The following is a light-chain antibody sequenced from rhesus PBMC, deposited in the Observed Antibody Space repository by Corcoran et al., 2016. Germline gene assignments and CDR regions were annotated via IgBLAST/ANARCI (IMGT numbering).Light chain of an antibody. CDR2: WAS. CDR1: QSLLYSSNNKNY. CDR3: QQYYSSPYS. V-gene: IGKV4-1*01. J-gene: IGKJ2*01. Sequence: DIVMTQSPDSLAVSLGEKITINCKSSQSLLYSSNNKNYLAWYQQKPGQAPKPLIYWASTRETGVPNRFRGSGSGTDFTLTLSGLQADDVAVYYCQQYYSSPYSFGQGTKVEIK.